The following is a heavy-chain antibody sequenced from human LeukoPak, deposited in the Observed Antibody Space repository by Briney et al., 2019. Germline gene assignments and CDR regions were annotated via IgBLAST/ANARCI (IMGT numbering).Heavy chain of an antibody. J-gene: IGHJ4*02. CDR3: AIISTVTTQPVGY. CDR1: GGSFSGYY. V-gene: IGHV4-34*01. Sequence: SETLSLTCAVYGGSFSGYYWSWIRQPPGKGLEWIGEINHSGSTNYNPSLKSRVTISVDTSKNQFSLKPSSVTAADTAVYYCAIISTVTTQPVGYWGQGTLVTVSS. CDR2: INHSGST. D-gene: IGHD4-17*01.